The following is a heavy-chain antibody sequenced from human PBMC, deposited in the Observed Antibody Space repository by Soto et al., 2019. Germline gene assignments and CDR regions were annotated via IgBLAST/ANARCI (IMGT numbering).Heavy chain of an antibody. CDR2: ISWNSGSI. V-gene: IGHV3-9*01. D-gene: IGHD6-13*01. CDR1: GFTFDDYA. CDR3: AKPGVRAQIDRGSWYYFDY. Sequence: EVQLVESGGGLVQPGRSLRLSCAASGFTFDDYAMHWVRQAPGKGLEWVSGISWNSGSIGYADSVKGRFTISRDNANNSLYMQMNSLRAEDTVLYYCAKPGVRAQIDRGSWYYFDYWGQGTLVTVSS. J-gene: IGHJ4*02.